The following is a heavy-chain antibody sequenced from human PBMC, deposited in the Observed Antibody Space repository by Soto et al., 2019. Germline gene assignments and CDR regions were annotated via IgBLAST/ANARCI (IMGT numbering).Heavy chain of an antibody. CDR2: ISGSGGST. CDR3: AKDYDAFLYSSGWYSRRLFDY. J-gene: IGHJ4*02. D-gene: IGHD6-19*01. CDR1: GFTFSSYA. V-gene: IGHV3-23*01. Sequence: EVQLLESGGGLVQPGGSLRLSCAASGFTFSSYAMSWVRQAPGKGLEWVSAISGSGGSTYYADSVTGRVTISRDNSNNTLYLQMNSLRAEDTAVYYCAKDYDAFLYSSGWYSRRLFDYWGQGTLVTVSS.